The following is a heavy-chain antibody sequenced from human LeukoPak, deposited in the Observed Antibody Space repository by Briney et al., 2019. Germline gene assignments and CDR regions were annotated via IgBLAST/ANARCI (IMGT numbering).Heavy chain of an antibody. CDR2: IYNSGST. D-gene: IGHD1-26*01. CDR1: GGSMSSSDYY. Sequence: PSETLSLTCAVSGGSMSSSDYYWGWIRQPPGKGLEWIGSIYNSGSTYYNPSLKSRVTISVDTSKNQLSLKLTSVTAADTAVYYCARPRGGLGVWGRGTLVTVSS. J-gene: IGHJ4*02. CDR3: ARPRGGLGV. V-gene: IGHV4-39*01.